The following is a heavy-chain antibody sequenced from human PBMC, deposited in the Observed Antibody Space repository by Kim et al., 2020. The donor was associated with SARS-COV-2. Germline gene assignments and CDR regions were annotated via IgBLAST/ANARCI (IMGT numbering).Heavy chain of an antibody. CDR1: GGSVSSGSYY. CDR2: IYYSGST. V-gene: IGHV4-61*01. Sequence: SETLSLTCTVSGGSVSSGSYYWSWIRQPPGKGLEWIGYIYYSGSTNYNPSLKSRVTISVDTSKNQFSLKLSSVTAADTAVYYCARDQVRGVVLDPWGQGTLVTVSS. J-gene: IGHJ5*02. D-gene: IGHD3-10*01. CDR3: ARDQVRGVVLDP.